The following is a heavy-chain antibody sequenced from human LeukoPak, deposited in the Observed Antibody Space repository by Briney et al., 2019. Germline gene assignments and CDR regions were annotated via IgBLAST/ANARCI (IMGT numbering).Heavy chain of an antibody. D-gene: IGHD2-15*01. Sequence: PGGSLRLSCAASGFTFSSYSMNWVRQAPGKGLEWVSYISSSSSTIYYADSVKGRFTVSRDNAKNSLYLQMNSLRAEDTAVYYCARQRRYCSGDNCYQRTFDYWGQGTLVTVSS. V-gene: IGHV3-48*01. J-gene: IGHJ4*02. CDR2: ISSSSSTI. CDR1: GFTFSSYS. CDR3: ARQRRYCSGDNCYQRTFDY.